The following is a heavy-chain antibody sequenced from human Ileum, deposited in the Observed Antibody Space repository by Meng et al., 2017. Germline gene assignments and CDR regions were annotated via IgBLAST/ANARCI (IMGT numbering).Heavy chain of an antibody. J-gene: IGHJ4*02. CDR1: GGSFSGYY. V-gene: IGHV4-34*01. CDR3: ARGREQQLVRGFGY. D-gene: IGHD6-6*01. CDR2: INHSGNT. Sequence: QVQLQQWCAGLLKPSATLSLTCAVYGGSFSGYYCSWLRQPPGKGLEWIGEINHSGNTNYNPSLKSRVTLSLDTSKNHFSLNLTSVTAADTAVYYCARGREQQLVRGFGYWGQGTLVTVSS.